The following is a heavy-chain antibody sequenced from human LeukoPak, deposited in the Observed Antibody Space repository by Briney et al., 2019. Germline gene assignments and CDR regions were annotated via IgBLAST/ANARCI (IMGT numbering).Heavy chain of an antibody. CDR2: TYYRSKWYN. D-gene: IGHD3-22*01. CDR1: GDSVSSNSAA. V-gene: IGHV6-1*01. Sequence: SQTLSLTCAISGDSVSSNSAAWHWIRQSPSRGLEWLGRTYYRSKWYNESAVSVKSRITINPDTSKNQFSLQLNSVTPEDTAVYYCATSGISNYYDSSRYYVTWGQGTLVTVSS. J-gene: IGHJ5*02. CDR3: ATSGISNYYDSSRYYVT.